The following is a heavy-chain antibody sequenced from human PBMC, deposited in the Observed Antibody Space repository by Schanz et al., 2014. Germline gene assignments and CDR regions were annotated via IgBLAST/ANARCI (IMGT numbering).Heavy chain of an antibody. CDR3: AKHVRSLTGNDY. V-gene: IGHV3-21*04. CDR1: GFIFRSYT. J-gene: IGHJ4*02. Sequence: EVQLVESGGGLVKPGGSLRLSCTASGFIFRSYTMNWVRQAPGKGLEWVSSLSSSGLYTFYADLAGGRFTISRDNSNNTVFLQMNSLRAEDTAVYYCAKHVRSLTGNDYWGQGTLVTVSS. D-gene: IGHD3-9*01. CDR2: LSSSGLYT.